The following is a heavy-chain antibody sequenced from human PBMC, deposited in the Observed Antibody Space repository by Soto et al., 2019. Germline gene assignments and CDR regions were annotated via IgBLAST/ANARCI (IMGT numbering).Heavy chain of an antibody. CDR3: ARLKYCGGTSCADY. Sequence: PSETLSLTCTVSGGSISSYYWSWIRQPPGKGLEWIGYIYYSGSTNYNPSLKSRVTISVDTSKNQFSLKLSSATAADTAVYYCARLKYCGGTSCADYWGQGTLVTVSS. J-gene: IGHJ4*02. V-gene: IGHV4-59*08. CDR2: IYYSGST. CDR1: GGSISSYY. D-gene: IGHD2-2*01.